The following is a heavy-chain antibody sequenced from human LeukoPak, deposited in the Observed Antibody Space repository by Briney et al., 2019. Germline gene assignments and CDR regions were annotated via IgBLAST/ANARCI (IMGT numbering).Heavy chain of an antibody. CDR2: ISYDGSNK. D-gene: IGHD4-17*01. CDR1: GFTFSSYA. CDR3: ARDRPYGDYFDY. J-gene: IGHJ4*02. V-gene: IGHV3-30-3*01. Sequence: GRSLRLSCAASGFTFSSYAMHWVRQAPGKGLEWVAVISYDGSNKYYADSVKGRFTISRDNSKNTLYLQMNSLRAEDTAVYYCARDRPYGDYFDYWGQGTLVTVSS.